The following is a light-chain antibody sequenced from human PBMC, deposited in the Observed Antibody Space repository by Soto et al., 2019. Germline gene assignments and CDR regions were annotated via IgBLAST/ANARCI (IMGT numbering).Light chain of an antibody. V-gene: IGLV2-14*01. CDR2: DVS. J-gene: IGLJ2*01. CDR1: SSDVGGYNY. CDR3: SSSGV. Sequence: QSALTQPASVSGSPGQSITISCTGTSSDVGGYNYVSWYQQHPGKAPKLMIYDVSNRPSGVSNRFSGSKSGNTASLTISGLQAEDEADYYCSSSGVFGGGTKLTVL.